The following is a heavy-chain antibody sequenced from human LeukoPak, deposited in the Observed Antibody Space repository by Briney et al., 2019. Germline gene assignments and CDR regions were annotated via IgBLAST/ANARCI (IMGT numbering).Heavy chain of an antibody. CDR3: AASKLEPRGWFDP. CDR2: FYYSGST. J-gene: IGHJ5*02. V-gene: IGHV4-39*01. Sequence: SETLSLTXTVSGGSISTRSYCWGWIRQPPGKGLEWIGSFYYSGSTYYNPSLRSRVTISVDTSKTQFSLKVSSVTAADTAVYYCAASKLEPRGWFDPWGQGILVTVSS. D-gene: IGHD1-1*01. CDR1: GGSISTRSYC.